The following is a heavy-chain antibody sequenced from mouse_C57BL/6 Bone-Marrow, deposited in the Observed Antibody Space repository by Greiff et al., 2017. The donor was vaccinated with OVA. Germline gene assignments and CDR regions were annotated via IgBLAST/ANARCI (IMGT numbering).Heavy chain of an antibody. J-gene: IGHJ3*01. CDR3: AKDGTSPVAY. V-gene: IGHV1-42*01. D-gene: IGHD4-1*01. Sequence: VQLQQSGPELVKPGASVKISCKASGYSFTGYYMNWVKQSPEQSLEWIGEINPSTGGTTYDQKFKAKATLTVDKSSSTAYMQLKSLTSEDAAYYYCAKDGTSPVAYWGQGTLVTVSA. CDR2: INPSTGGT. CDR1: GYSFTGYY.